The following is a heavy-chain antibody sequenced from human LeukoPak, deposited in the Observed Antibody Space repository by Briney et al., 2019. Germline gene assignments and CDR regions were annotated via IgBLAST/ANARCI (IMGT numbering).Heavy chain of an antibody. CDR2: IIPIFGTA. D-gene: IGHD3-9*01. J-gene: IGHJ5*02. CDR1: GYTFSSYA. Sequence: GASVKVSCKASGYTFSSYAISWVRQAPGQGLEWMGGIIPIFGTANYAQKFQGRVTITADESTSTAYMELSSLRSEDTAVYYCARDHANYDILTGGNWFDPWGQGTLVTVSS. V-gene: IGHV1-69*13. CDR3: ARDHANYDILTGGNWFDP.